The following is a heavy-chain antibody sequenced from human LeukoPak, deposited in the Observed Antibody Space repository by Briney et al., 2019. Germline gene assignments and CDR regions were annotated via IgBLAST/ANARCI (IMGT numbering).Heavy chain of an antibody. Sequence: GGSLRLSCAASGFTFSSYGMHWVRQAPGKGLEWVAVIWYDGSNKYYADSVKGRFTISRDNSKNTLYLQMNSLRAEDTAVYYCAKVTRLLKDYYYYYGMDVWGQGTTVTVSS. V-gene: IGHV3-33*06. D-gene: IGHD2-15*01. CDR1: GFTFSSYG. CDR3: AKVTRLLKDYYYYYGMDV. J-gene: IGHJ6*02. CDR2: IWYDGSNK.